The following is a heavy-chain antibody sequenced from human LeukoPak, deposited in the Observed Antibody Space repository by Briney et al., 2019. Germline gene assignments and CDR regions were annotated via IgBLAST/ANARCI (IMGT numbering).Heavy chain of an antibody. CDR1: GGSFSGYF. J-gene: IGHJ4*02. V-gene: IGHV4-34*01. D-gene: IGHD6-13*01. CDR2: VNHRGTT. CDR3: AATAAGTDPTTYYFDY. Sequence: SETLSLTCAVNGGSFSGYFWSWIRQSPGKGLEWIGEVNHRGTTTKHPSLRSRVTILVDASRSQFSLQLSSVTAADTAVYCCAATAAGTDPTTYYFDYWGQGTLVTVSS.